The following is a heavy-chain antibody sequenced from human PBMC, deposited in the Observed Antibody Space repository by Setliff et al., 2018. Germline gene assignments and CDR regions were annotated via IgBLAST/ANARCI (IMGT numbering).Heavy chain of an antibody. CDR1: GGSFSGYY. CDR3: AGSLGGFDY. CDR2: INHSGST. Sequence: SETLSLTCAVYGGSFSGYYWSWIRQPQGKGLEWIGEINHSGSTNYNPSLKSRVTISVDTSKNQFSLKLSSVTAADTAVYYCAGSLGGFDYWGQGTLVTVSS. J-gene: IGHJ4*02. V-gene: IGHV4-34*01. D-gene: IGHD3-16*01.